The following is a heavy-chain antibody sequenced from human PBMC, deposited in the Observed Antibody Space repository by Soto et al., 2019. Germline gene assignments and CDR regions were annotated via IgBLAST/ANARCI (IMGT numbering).Heavy chain of an antibody. CDR3: ARLGEFCSGGSCYPHYYCGMDV. Sequence: SVKVSCKASGGTFSSYAISWVRQAPGQGLEWMGGIIPIFGTANYAQKFQGRVTITADESISTAYLQWSSLKSSGTAMYCCARLGEFCSGGSCYPHYYCGMDVGGQGTSVTVPS. CDR2: IIPIFGTA. D-gene: IGHD2-15*01. V-gene: IGHV1-69*13. J-gene: IGHJ6*02. CDR1: GGTFSSYA.